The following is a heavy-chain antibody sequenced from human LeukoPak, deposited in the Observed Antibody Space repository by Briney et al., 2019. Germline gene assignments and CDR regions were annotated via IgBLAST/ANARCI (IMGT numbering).Heavy chain of an antibody. Sequence: SETLSLTCAVYGGSFSGYYWSWIRQPPGKGLEWIGEINHSGSTNYNPSLKSRVTISVDTSKNQFSLKLSSVTAADTAVYYCARHARDWLLYDNWFGPWGQGTLVTVSS. CDR3: ARHARDWLLYDNWFGP. D-gene: IGHD3-9*01. J-gene: IGHJ5*02. CDR2: INHSGST. CDR1: GGSFSGYY. V-gene: IGHV4-34*01.